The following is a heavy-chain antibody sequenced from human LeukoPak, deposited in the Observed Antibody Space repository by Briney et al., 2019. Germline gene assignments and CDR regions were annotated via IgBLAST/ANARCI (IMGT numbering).Heavy chain of an antibody. J-gene: IGHJ4*02. Sequence: SETLSLTCTVSGGSIGSYYWSWIRQPPGKGLEWIGYIYYSGSTNYNPSLKSRVTISVDTSKNQFSLKLSSVTAADTAVYYCASGDDYGDYVFWGQGTLVTVSS. CDR3: ASGDDYGDYVF. D-gene: IGHD4-17*01. CDR1: GGSIGSYY. CDR2: IYYSGST. V-gene: IGHV4-59*01.